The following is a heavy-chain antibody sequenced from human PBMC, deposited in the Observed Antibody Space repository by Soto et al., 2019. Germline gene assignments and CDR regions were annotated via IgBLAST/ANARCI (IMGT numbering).Heavy chain of an antibody. CDR3: ARAVDYYYYNGMDV. J-gene: IGHJ6*02. V-gene: IGHV4-59*01. D-gene: IGHD2-15*01. Sequence: SETLSLTCTVSGGSISSSYWSWIRQPPGKGLEWIGFFYYSGSTNYTPSFKSRVTISVDTSKNLFSLKLSSVTAADTAVYYCARAVDYYYYNGMDVWGQGTTVTVSS. CDR2: FYYSGST. CDR1: GGSISSSY.